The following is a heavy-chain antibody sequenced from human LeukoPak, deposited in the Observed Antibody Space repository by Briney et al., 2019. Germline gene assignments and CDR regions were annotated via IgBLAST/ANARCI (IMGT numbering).Heavy chain of an antibody. CDR1: GFTFSSYW. CDR3: PRGQVFGDYPYMDV. CDR2: INSDGSST. D-gene: IGHD3-3*01. J-gene: IGHJ6*03. V-gene: IGHV3-74*01. Sequence: GGSLRLSCAASGFTFSSYWMHWVRHGPGKGLVWVSRINSDGSSTNYADSAKGRFTTSRDNAKNTLYLQMKRLRAAATAAYYSPRGQVFGDYPYMDVWGKGTTDTV.